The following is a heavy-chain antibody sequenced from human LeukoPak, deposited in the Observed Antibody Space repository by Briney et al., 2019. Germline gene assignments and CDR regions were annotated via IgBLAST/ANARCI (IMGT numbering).Heavy chain of an antibody. CDR2: TYYRSKWYN. CDR1: GDSVSNNIAT. CDR3: VRGGQGDGYSADEAFDF. V-gene: IGHV6-1*01. Sequence: SQTLSLTCAISGDSVSNNIATWNWIRQSPSRGLEWLGRTYYRSKWYNDYAASVKSRITINPDTSKNQFFLHLNSVTAEDTAVYYCVRGGQGDGYSADEAFDFWGQETVVTVSS. J-gene: IGHJ3*01. D-gene: IGHD5-24*01.